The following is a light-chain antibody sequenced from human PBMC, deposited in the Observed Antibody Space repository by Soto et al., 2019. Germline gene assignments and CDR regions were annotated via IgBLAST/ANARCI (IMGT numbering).Light chain of an antibody. Sequence: QTVVTQEPSLTVSPGVTVTLTCASSTGAVTSGNYPSWFQQKPGQAPRTLIYTTDDKRSWTPARFSGSLLGGKAALTLSGVQPEDEAEYYCLLYYGGAHLMFGGGTKLTVL. CDR2: TTD. CDR3: LLYYGGAHLM. V-gene: IGLV7-43*01. CDR1: TGAVTSGNY. J-gene: IGLJ3*02.